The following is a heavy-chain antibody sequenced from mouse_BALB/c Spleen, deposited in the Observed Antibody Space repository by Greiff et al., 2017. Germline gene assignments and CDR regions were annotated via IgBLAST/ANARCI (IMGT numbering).Heavy chain of an antibody. V-gene: IGHV14-3*02. J-gene: IGHJ4*01. Sequence: QRVESGAELVKPGASVKLSCTASGFYIKDTYMHWVKQRPEQGLEWIGRIDPANGNTKYDPKFQGKATITADTSSNTAYLQLSSLTSEDTAVYYCARSDYYGRGYAMDYWGQGTSVTVSS. CDR1: GFYIKDTY. CDR3: ARSDYYGRGYAMDY. D-gene: IGHD1-2*01. CDR2: IDPANGNT.